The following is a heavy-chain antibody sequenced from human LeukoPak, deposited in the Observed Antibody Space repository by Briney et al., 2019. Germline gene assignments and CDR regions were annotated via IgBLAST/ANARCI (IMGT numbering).Heavy chain of an antibody. CDR1: GYTFTSYD. Sequence: ASVKVSCKASGYTFTSYDINWVRQATGQGPEWMGWMNPNSGNTGYAQKFQGRVTMTRNTSISTAYMELSRLTTDDAAVYYCARDGGIAAAGRLDYWGQGTLVTVSS. CDR2: MNPNSGNT. CDR3: ARDGGIAAAGRLDY. V-gene: IGHV1-8*01. J-gene: IGHJ4*02. D-gene: IGHD6-13*01.